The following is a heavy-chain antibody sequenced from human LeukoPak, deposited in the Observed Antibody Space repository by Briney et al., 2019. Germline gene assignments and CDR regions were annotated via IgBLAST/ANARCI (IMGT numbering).Heavy chain of an antibody. Sequence: PGGSLRLSCAASGFAFSSYSMTWVRQAPGKGLEWVSSITSSSSYIYYADSVKGRFTTSRDDAKNSLYLQMNSLRVEDTAVYYCARERHTFDPWGQGTLVTVSS. V-gene: IGHV3-21*01. J-gene: IGHJ5*02. D-gene: IGHD6-25*01. CDR2: ITSSSSYI. CDR3: ARERHTFDP. CDR1: GFAFSSYS.